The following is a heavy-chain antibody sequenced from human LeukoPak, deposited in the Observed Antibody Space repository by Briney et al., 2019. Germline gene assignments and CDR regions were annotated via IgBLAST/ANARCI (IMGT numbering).Heavy chain of an antibody. Sequence: GGPLRLSCAASGFTFSDYYMCWGRQAPGKGLGWGSYISSSSSYTNYADSVQGRFTISRDNAKNSLYLQMNSLRAEDTAVYYCAKDRYYGSGSYYAYYYYGMEVWGQGTTVTVSS. D-gene: IGHD3-10*01. V-gene: IGHV3-11*05. CDR2: ISSSSSYT. CDR1: GFTFSDYY. J-gene: IGHJ6*01. CDR3: AKDRYYGSGSYYAYYYYGMEV.